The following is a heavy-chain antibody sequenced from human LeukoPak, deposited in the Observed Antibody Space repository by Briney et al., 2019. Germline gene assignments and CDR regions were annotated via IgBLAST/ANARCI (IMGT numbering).Heavy chain of an antibody. D-gene: IGHD2-8*02. V-gene: IGHV3-7*01. Sequence: AGGSLRLSCEVSGFTFSMYWMTWVRQAPGKGLEWVANINVGGSREWYVDSLKGRFTISRDNSKNSLYLQMNGLRVEDTAVYYCAREVFPGGLLNTAFGHWGQGALVTVSS. CDR3: AREVFPGGLLNTAFGH. CDR2: INVGGSRE. J-gene: IGHJ4*02. CDR1: GFTFSMYW.